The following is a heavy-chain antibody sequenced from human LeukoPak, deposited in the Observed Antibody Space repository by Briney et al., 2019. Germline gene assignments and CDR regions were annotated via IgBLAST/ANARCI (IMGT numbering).Heavy chain of an antibody. Sequence: GGSLRLSCAASGFTFASYAMHWVRQAPGKGLEYVSLIYGDGGTTHYADSVKGRFSISRDNSKNSLYLQMNSLRTEDTAFYYCAQDWWESYLSWGRGTLVTVSS. CDR2: IYGDGGTT. D-gene: IGHD1-26*01. CDR3: AQDWWESYLS. CDR1: GFTFASYA. J-gene: IGHJ4*02. V-gene: IGHV3-43*02.